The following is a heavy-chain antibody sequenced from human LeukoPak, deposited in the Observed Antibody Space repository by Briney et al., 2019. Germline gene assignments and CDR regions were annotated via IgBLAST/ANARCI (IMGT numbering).Heavy chain of an antibody. Sequence: GGPLRLSCTGSGFPFGRYQMNCVRQAPGRGVEGLAYLSSSGHITYYADSVKGRFAVSRDNAKNSLYLQMDSLRAEDTGIYYCARDPDPQGNLDYWGQGTQVIVSS. J-gene: IGHJ4*02. CDR3: ARDPDPQGNLDY. D-gene: IGHD1-14*01. CDR2: LSSSGHIT. V-gene: IGHV3-48*03. CDR1: GFPFGRYQ.